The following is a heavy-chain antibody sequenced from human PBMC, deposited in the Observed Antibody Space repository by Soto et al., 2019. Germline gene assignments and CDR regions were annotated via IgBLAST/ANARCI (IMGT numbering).Heavy chain of an antibody. J-gene: IGHJ4*02. D-gene: IGHD2-21*02. CDR3: SAGGDSFDY. V-gene: IGHV3-73*01. Sequence: GGSLRLSCAASWFTFSGSAMHWVRQASGKGLEWVGRIRSKANSYATAYAASVKGRFTISRDDSKNTAYLQMNSLKTEDTAVYYCSAGGDSFDYWGQGTLVTVSS. CDR2: IRSKANSYAT. CDR1: WFTFSGSA.